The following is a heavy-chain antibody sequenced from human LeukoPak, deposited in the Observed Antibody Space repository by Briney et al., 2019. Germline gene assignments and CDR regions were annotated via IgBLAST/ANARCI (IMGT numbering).Heavy chain of an antibody. CDR2: IYYSGST. CDR3: ARGRGARYDSEDY. V-gene: IGHV4-59*01. CDR1: GGSISSYY. Sequence: SETLSLTCTVSGGSISSYYWSWIRQPPGKGLEWIGYIYYSGSTNYNPSLKSRVTISVDTSKNQFSLKLSSVTAADTAVYYCARGRGARYDSEDYWGQGTLVTVSS. D-gene: IGHD5-12*01. J-gene: IGHJ4*02.